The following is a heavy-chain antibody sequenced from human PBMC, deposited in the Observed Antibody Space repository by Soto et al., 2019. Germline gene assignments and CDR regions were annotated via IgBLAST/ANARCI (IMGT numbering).Heavy chain of an antibody. J-gene: IGHJ6*03. CDR2: IGTAGDT. Sequence: WGSMRLSCAASGFTFSSYDMHWFRQATGKGLEWVSAIGTAGDTYYPGSVKGRFTISRENAKNSLYLQMNSLRAGDTAVYYCARSGQGDYDFWSGYYIGYQQDYYYMDVWGKGTTVPVSS. D-gene: IGHD3-3*01. CDR1: GFTFSSYD. CDR3: ARSGQGDYDFWSGYYIGYQQDYYYMDV. V-gene: IGHV3-13*01.